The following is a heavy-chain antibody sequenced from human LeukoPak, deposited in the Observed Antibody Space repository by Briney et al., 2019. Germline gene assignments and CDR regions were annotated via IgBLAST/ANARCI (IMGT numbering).Heavy chain of an antibody. CDR1: GFTFSSYG. D-gene: IGHD6-19*01. CDR3: AKEGPRIAVAGTVSDY. J-gene: IGHJ4*02. CDR2: ISYDGSNK. V-gene: IGHV3-30*18. Sequence: GSSLRLSCAASGFTFSSYGMHWVRQAPGKGLEWVAVISYDGSNKYYADSVKGRFTISRDNSKNTLYLQMNSLRAEDTAVYYCAKEGPRIAVAGTVSDYWGQGTLVTVSS.